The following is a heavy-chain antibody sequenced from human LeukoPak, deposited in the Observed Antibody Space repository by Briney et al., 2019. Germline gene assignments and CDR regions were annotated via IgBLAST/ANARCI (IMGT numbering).Heavy chain of an antibody. D-gene: IGHD1-26*01. J-gene: IGHJ4*02. V-gene: IGHV3-7*03. CDR3: AKDHTVGATFGVYFDY. CDR1: GFTFSNHW. Sequence: GGSLRLSCEASGFTFSNHWMSWVRQAPGKGLEWVANIKQDGSEKYYVDSVKGRFTISKDNSKNTLYLQMNSLRAEDTAVYYCAKDHTVGATFGVYFDYWGQGTLVTVSS. CDR2: IKQDGSEK.